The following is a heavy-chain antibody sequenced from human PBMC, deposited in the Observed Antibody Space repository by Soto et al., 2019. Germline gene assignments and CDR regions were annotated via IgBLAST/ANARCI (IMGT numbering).Heavy chain of an antibody. CDR3: ATDQNWGWAS. V-gene: IGHV4-59*01. Sequence: PSETLSLTCNVSGGSIYTYYWNWIRQSPGKGLEWIGYISDGGSTNYNPSLKSRVTISVDTSKKQVSLKLTSVSAPDTAVYYCATDQNWGWASWGQGTLVTVSS. D-gene: IGHD7-27*01. CDR1: GGSIYTYY. J-gene: IGHJ5*02. CDR2: ISDGGST.